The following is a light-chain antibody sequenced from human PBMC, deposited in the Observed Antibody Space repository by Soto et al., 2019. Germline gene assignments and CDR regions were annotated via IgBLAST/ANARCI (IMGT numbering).Light chain of an antibody. V-gene: IGKV1-5*03. Sequence: DIQMTQSPSTLAASVGDRVTITCRASQSISSWLAWYQQKTGKAPKLLIYKESSLESGVPSRLSGSGSGTELTLTISRLQPDDFATYYCQQYNSYSWTCGQGTKVDIK. CDR2: KES. J-gene: IGKJ1*01. CDR1: QSISSW. CDR3: QQYNSYSWT.